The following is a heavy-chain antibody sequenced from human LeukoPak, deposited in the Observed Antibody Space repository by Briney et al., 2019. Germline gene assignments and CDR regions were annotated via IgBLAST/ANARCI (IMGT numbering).Heavy chain of an antibody. CDR2: ISSSGSYI. D-gene: IGHD4-17*01. Sequence: GGSLRLSCAASGFTFSSYSMNWVRQAPGKGLEWVSSISSSGSYIYYADSVKGRFTISRDNAKISLDLRMNSLRADDTAVYYCARDYYGDYVFDYWGQGALVTVSS. CDR1: GFTFSSYS. V-gene: IGHV3-21*01. J-gene: IGHJ4*02. CDR3: ARDYYGDYVFDY.